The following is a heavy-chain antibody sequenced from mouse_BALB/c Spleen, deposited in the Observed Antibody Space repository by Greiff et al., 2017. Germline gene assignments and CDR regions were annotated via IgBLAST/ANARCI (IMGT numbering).Heavy chain of an antibody. CDR1: GYTFTSYY. V-gene: IGHV1S81*02. CDR3: TRSYGNYFDY. CDR2: INPSNGGT. D-gene: IGHD2-1*01. Sequence: QVQLQQSGAELVKPGASVKLSCKASGYTFTSYYMYWVKQRPGQGLEWIGEINPSNGGTNFNEKFKSKATLTVDKSSSTAYMQLSSLTSEDSAVYYCTRSYGNYFDYWGQGTTRTVSS. J-gene: IGHJ2*01.